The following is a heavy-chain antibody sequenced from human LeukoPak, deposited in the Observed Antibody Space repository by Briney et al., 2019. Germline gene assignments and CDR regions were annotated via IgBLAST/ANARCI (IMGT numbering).Heavy chain of an antibody. CDR2: IDPSDSYT. CDR3: ARQPMEWNWFDP. D-gene: IGHD3-3*01. V-gene: IGHV5-10-1*01. J-gene: IGHJ5*02. CDR1: GYSFTSYW. Sequence: GESLRISCKGSGYSFTSYWSSWVRQMPGKGLEWMGRIDPSDSYTNHSPSFQGHVTISADKSISTAYLQWSSLKASDTAMYYCARQPMEWNWFDPWGQGTLVTVSS.